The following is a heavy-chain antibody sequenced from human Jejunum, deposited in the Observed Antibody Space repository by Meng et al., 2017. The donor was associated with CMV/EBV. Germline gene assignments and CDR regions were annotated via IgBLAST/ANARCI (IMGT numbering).Heavy chain of an antibody. J-gene: IGHJ6*02. Sequence: FGRFWIHWVGQAPGRGLVWLARVDTDRSRTSCADSGKGRLTVSRDDARNTVYLESNSLKGEDTAVYYCARCGYSYLQYDYGMDVWGQGTTVTVSS. CDR2: VDTDRSRT. D-gene: IGHD5-18*01. V-gene: IGHV3-74*01. CDR1: FGRFW. CDR3: ARCGYSYLQYDYGMDV.